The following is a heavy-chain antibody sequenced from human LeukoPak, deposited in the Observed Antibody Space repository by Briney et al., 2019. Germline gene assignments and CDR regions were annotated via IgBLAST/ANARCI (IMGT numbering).Heavy chain of an antibody. CDR3: ARNARSYRVDYFDY. CDR1: GLTFSSYW. J-gene: IGHJ4*02. V-gene: IGHV3-7*01. D-gene: IGHD1-26*01. CDR2: IKQDGSEK. Sequence: PGGSLRLSCAASGLTFSSYWMSWVRQAPGKGLEWVANIKQDGSEKYYVDSVKGRFTISRDNAKNSLYLQMNSLRAEDTAVYYCARNARSYRVDYFDYWGQGTLVTVSS.